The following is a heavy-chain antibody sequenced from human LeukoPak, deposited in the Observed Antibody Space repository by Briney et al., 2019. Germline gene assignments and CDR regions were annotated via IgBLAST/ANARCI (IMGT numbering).Heavy chain of an antibody. J-gene: IGHJ2*01. CDR3: AKDRGPGLYWYFDL. Sequence: PGGSLRLSCTTSKFNFNSYGMTWVRQAPGKGLECVSVFYSGGDTYYADSVKGRFTISRDNSKNMVYLQMNSLRAEDTALYYCAKDRGPGLYWYFDLWGRGTLVTVSS. V-gene: IGHV3-66*01. CDR2: FYSGGDT. CDR1: KFNFNSYG.